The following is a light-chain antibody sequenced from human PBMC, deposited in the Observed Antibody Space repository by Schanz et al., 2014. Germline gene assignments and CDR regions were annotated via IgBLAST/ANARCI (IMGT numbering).Light chain of an antibody. CDR3: LQSDNLPH. V-gene: IGKV1-9*01. J-gene: IGKJ4*01. CDR1: QGINTD. Sequence: IQLTQSPSSLSASVGDRVTITCRASQGINTDLAWYQQRPGKAPKLLIYAASTLESGVPTGFSGSGSGSEFTLTIRTLQPEDIATYYCLQSDNLPHFGGGTKVEVK. CDR2: AAS.